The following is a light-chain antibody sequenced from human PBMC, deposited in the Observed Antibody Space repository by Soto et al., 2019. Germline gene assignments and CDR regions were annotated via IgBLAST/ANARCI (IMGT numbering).Light chain of an antibody. V-gene: IGLV2-23*02. CDR3: CSYAGSPHVV. CDR1: SSDVGSYNL. J-gene: IGLJ2*01. CDR2: EVS. Sequence: QSVLTQPASVSGSPGQSITISCTGTSSDVGSYNLVSWYQQHPGKAPKLMIYEVSKRPSGVSNRFSGSKSGNTASLTISGLQAEDEADYYCCSYAGSPHVVFGGGTKSPS.